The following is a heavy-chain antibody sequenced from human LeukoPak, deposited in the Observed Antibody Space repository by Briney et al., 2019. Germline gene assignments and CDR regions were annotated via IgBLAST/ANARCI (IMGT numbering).Heavy chain of an antibody. CDR2: ISYDGSNK. CDR1: GFTFSSYG. CDR3: AKDLTIFGMVTNWFDP. Sequence: GGSLRLSCAASGFTFSSYGMHWVRQAPGKGLEWVAVISYDGSNKYYADSVKGRFTISRDNSKNTLYLQMNSLRAEDTAVYYCAKDLTIFGMVTNWFDPWGQGTLVTVSS. D-gene: IGHD3-3*01. V-gene: IGHV3-30*18. J-gene: IGHJ5*02.